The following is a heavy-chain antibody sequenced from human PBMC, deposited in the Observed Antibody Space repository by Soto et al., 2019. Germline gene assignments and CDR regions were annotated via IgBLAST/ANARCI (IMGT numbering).Heavy chain of an antibody. CDR1: GFTFSSYW. D-gene: IGHD3-16*01. V-gene: IGHV3-7*01. CDR3: ARGGRDAYNWFAP. J-gene: IGHJ5*02. Sequence: EAQLVESGGGLVQPGGSLRVSCAGSGFTFSSYWMSWVRQAPGKGLELVAKIKQDGSEKDYVDSVKGLFTISRDNANYSLFPHMQSLRAEDPAVYYCARGGRDAYNWFAPWGPGALVTVSS. CDR2: IKQDGSEK.